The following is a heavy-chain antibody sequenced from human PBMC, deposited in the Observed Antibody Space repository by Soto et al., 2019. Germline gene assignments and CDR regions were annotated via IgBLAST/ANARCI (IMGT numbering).Heavy chain of an antibody. V-gene: IGHV4-38-2*01. CDR2: VFYTGFT. D-gene: IGHD1-20*01. CDR3: ATSQKGYNWNYFDH. Sequence: SETLSLTCAVSGDSINTDSYWAWLRQSPGKGPEWIGSVFYTGFTSYNPSLESRVSVSVDTSKSQFSLKLSAVTAADTAVYYCATSQKGYNWNYFDHWGQGALVTVSS. CDR1: GDSINTDSY. J-gene: IGHJ4*02.